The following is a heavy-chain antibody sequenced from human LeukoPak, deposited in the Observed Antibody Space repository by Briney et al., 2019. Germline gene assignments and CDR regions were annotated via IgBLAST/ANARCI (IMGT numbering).Heavy chain of an antibody. V-gene: IGHV3-30*18. CDR1: GFTFSSYG. CDR2: ISYDGSNI. J-gene: IGHJ4*02. D-gene: IGHD5-18*01. CDR3: AKERRGYSYGFFDY. Sequence: PGGSLRLSCAASGFTFSSYGMHWVRQAPGKGLEWVAVISYDGSNIYYADSVKGRFTISRDNSKNTLYLQMNSLRAEDTAVYYCAKERRGYSYGFFDYWGQGTLVTVSS.